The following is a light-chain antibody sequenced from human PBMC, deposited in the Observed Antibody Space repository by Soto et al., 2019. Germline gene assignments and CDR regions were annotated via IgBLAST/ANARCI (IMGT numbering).Light chain of an antibody. CDR2: DAS. J-gene: IGKJ4*01. CDR1: QDINNY. Sequence: DLQMTQSPSSLSASVGDRVTITCQASQDINNYLNWYQQKPGKAPKLLIYDASNLEIGVPSKFSGSGSGTDFTFTISSLQPEDIATYYCQHYDNIALTFGGGTKVEIK. CDR3: QHYDNIALT. V-gene: IGKV1-33*01.